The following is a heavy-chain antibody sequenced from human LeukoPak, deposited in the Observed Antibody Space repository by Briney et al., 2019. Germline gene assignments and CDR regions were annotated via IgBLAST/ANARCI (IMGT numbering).Heavy chain of an antibody. D-gene: IGHD3-22*01. J-gene: IGHJ5*02. CDR3: ARSVSGFYYDSSGYYYVPNWFDP. V-gene: IGHV5-51*01. CDR2: IYPRDSDT. Sequence: GESLKISCRGSGYSFTSYWIAWVRQMPGKGLEWMGIIYPRDSDTRYSPSFQGQVTISADKSISTAYLQWSSLKASDTAMYYCARSVSGFYYDSSGYYYVPNWFDPWGQGTLVTVSS. CDR1: GYSFTSYW.